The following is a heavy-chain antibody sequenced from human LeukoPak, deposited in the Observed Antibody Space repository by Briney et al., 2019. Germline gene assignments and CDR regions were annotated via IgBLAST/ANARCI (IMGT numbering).Heavy chain of an antibody. Sequence: SQTLSLTCTVSGGSISSGGYYWSWIRQHPGKGLEWIGYIYYSGSTYYNPSLKSRVAISVDTSKNQFSLKLSSVTAADAAVYYCARDASSGINWFDPWGQGTLVTVSS. J-gene: IGHJ5*02. V-gene: IGHV4-31*03. CDR2: IYYSGST. CDR1: GGSISSGGYY. D-gene: IGHD3-22*01. CDR3: ARDASSGINWFDP.